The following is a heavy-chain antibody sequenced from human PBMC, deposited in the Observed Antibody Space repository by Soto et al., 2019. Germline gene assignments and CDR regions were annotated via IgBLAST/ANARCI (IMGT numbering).Heavy chain of an antibody. CDR1: GDSISTVDYF. CDR2: IYKSTTT. CDR3: ARGRYCLTGRCFPNWFDS. J-gene: IGHJ5*01. V-gene: IGHV4-30-4*01. D-gene: IGHD2-15*01. Sequence: SETLSLTCSVSGDSISTVDYFWAWSRQPPGQALEYIGYIYKSTTTYYNPSFESRVAISLDTSKSQFSLTVTSVTAADTAVYFCARGRYCLTGRCFPNWFDSWGQGTLGTVS.